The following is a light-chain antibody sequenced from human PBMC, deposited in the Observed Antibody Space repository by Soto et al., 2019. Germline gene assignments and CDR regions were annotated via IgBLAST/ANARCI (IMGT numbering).Light chain of an antibody. V-gene: IGLV2-14*01. Sequence: QSALTQPASVSGSTGRSITISCTGSSSDVGDYDYVSWYQQYAGKAPKMMIYEVSNRPSGVSNRFSGSKSGNTASLTISGLQAEDEADYYCSSYRSSNTLLFGGGTQLTV. CDR1: SSDVGDYDY. CDR3: SSYRSSNTLL. J-gene: IGLJ2*01. CDR2: EVS.